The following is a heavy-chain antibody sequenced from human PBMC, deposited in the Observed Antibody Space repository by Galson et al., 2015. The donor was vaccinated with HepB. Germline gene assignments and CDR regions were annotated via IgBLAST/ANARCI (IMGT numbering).Heavy chain of an antibody. J-gene: IGHJ5*02. D-gene: IGHD4/OR15-4a*01. CDR3: AKRDGATPFPNDWFDP. CDR1: GYSFTSYW. CDR2: IDPSDSYT. Sequence: QSGAEVKKPGESLRISCKGSGYSFTSYWISWVRQMPGKGLEWMGRIDPSDSYTNYSPSFQGHVTISADKSISTAYLQWSSLKASDTAMYYCAKRDGATPFPNDWFDPWGQGTLVTVSS. V-gene: IGHV5-10-1*01.